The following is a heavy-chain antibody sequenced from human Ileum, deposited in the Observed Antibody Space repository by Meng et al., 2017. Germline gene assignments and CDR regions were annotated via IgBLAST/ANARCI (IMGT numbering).Heavy chain of an antibody. Sequence: QLQLQESGPGQVKPAETLSRRCTVSGGSISSSSHCCDWIRQPPGKGLEWIGSICYSGNTYYNPSLKSRVSMSVDTSKKQISLKLNSVTAADTAVYYCARRTGEVDLLDYWGQGTLVTVSS. CDR3: ARRTGEVDLLDY. D-gene: IGHD7-27*01. CDR2: ICYSGNT. CDR1: GGSISSSSHC. J-gene: IGHJ4*02. V-gene: IGHV4-39*01.